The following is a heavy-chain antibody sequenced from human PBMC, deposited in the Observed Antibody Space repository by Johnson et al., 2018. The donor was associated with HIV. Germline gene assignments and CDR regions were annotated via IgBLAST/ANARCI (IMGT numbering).Heavy chain of an antibody. CDR1: GFIFRTYG. CDR2: IRYDGSNK. CDR3: ARDRGLGRGDGFDI. Sequence: QVQLVESGGGVVQPGGTLRLSCAASGFIFRTYGMHWVRQAPGKGLEWVAFIRYDGSNKYYADAVKGRFSISRDNSKNTLYLQMNSLRAEDTAVCYCARDRGLGRGDGFDIWGQGTMVTVS. J-gene: IGHJ3*02. D-gene: IGHD7-27*01. V-gene: IGHV3-30*02.